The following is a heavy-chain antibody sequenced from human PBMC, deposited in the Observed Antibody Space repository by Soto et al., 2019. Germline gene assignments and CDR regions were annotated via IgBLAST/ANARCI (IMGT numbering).Heavy chain of an antibody. V-gene: IGHV1-46*01. Sequence: ASVKVSCKTSGYTFIKFYMHWVRQAPGQGLEWMGIINPSGGNTSYAQKFQGRVTMTRDTSTSTVYMELSSLRSEDTAVYYCAREGRGYSGSDAGGWFDPWGQGTLVTVSS. CDR2: INPSGGNT. CDR1: GYTFIKFY. D-gene: IGHD5-12*01. J-gene: IGHJ5*02. CDR3: AREGRGYSGSDAGGWFDP.